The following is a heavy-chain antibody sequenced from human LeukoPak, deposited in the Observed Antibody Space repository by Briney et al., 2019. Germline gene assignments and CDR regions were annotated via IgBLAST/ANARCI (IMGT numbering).Heavy chain of an antibody. CDR1: GGSFSGYY. V-gene: IGHV4-34*01. Sequence: SETLSLTCAAYGGSFSGYYWSWIRQPPGKGLEWIGEINHSGSTNYNPSLKSRVTISVDTSKNQFSLKLSSVTAADTAVYYCARGRYCSSTSCNVFDYWGQGTLVTVSS. J-gene: IGHJ4*02. D-gene: IGHD2-2*01. CDR3: ARGRYCSSTSCNVFDY. CDR2: INHSGST.